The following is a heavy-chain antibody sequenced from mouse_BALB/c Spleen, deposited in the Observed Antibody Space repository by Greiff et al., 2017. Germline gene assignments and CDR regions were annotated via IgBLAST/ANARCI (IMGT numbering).Heavy chain of an antibody. CDR2: ISYSGST. CDR3: ARNSLLRLPYAMDY. J-gene: IGHJ4*01. CDR1: GYSITSDYA. D-gene: IGHD1-2*01. V-gene: IGHV3-2*02. Sequence: EVKLVESGPGLVKPSQSLSLTCTVTGYSITSDYAWNWIRQFPGNKLEWMGYISYSGSTSYNPSLKSRISITRDTSKNQFFLQLNSVTTEDTATYYCARNSLLRLPYAMDYWGQGTSVTVSS.